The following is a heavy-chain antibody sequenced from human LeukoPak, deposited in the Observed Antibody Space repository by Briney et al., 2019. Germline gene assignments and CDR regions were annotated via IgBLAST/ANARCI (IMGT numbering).Heavy chain of an antibody. J-gene: IGHJ5*02. CDR1: VVSISSYY. Sequence: SETLSPTCTVSVVSISSYYCSSIRQPPGTGLEWIGYMYYSGSTNYNPSLKSRVTMSVDTSKYQFSLKLTSVSAADTSVYYCAREGGTWYNWFDPWGQGTLVTVSS. CDR3: AREGGTWYNWFDP. CDR2: MYYSGST. V-gene: IGHV4-59*12. D-gene: IGHD6-13*01.